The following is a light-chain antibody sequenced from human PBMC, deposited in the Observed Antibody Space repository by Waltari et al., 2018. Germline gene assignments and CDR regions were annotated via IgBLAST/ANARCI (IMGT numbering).Light chain of an antibody. CDR3: QQYYSTPPYT. CDR1: QSVLYSSNNKNY. J-gene: IGKJ2*01. CDR2: WAC. V-gene: IGKV4-1*01. Sequence: DIVMTQSPDSLAVSLGERATINCKSSQSVLYSSNNKNYLAWYQQKPVQPPKLLIYWACTLESGVPDRFSGSGSATDFTLTISSLQAEDVAVYYCQQYYSTPPYTFGQGTKLEIK.